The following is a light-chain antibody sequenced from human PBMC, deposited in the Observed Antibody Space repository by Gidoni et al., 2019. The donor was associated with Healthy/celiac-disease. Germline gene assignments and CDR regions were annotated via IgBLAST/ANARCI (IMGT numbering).Light chain of an antibody. CDR3: QQYNSYPLT. CDR1: QSISSW. J-gene: IGKJ4*01. Sequence: DIQMTQSPSTLSASVGDRVTITCRASQSISSWLAWYQQKPGKAPKLLIYKASSLESGVPSRFSGSGSGTEFTLTSSSLQHDDFANYYCQQYNSYPLTFGGGTKVEIK. CDR2: KAS. V-gene: IGKV1-5*03.